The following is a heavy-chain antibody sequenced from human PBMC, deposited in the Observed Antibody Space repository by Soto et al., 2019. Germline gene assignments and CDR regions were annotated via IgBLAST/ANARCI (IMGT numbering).Heavy chain of an antibody. CDR1: GFTFSSYG. V-gene: IGHV3-30*18. CDR3: AKEGGLSGSYYISSSYYFDY. CDR2: ISYDGSNT. Sequence: GGFLRLSCSASGFTFSSYGMHWVRQAPGKGLEWVAIISYDGSNTYYADSVKGRFTISRDNSKNTLYLQMNSLRAEDTSVYYCAKEGGLSGSYYISSSYYFDYLGQGNLVTVS. J-gene: IGHJ4*02. D-gene: IGHD1-26*01.